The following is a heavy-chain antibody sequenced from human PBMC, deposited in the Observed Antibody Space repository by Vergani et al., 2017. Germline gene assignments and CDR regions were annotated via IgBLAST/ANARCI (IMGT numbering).Heavy chain of an antibody. CDR2: ISSSGSTI. V-gene: IGHV3-48*03. CDR3: ARERPHLPNYYYGMDV. CDR1: GFTFSSYE. J-gene: IGHJ6*02. Sequence: EVQLVESGGGLVQPGGSLRLSCAASGFTFSSYEMNWVRQAPGKGLEWVSYISSSGSTIYYADSVKGRFTISRDNAKNSLYLQMNSLRAEDTAVYYCARERPHLPNYYYGMDVWGQGTTVTVSS.